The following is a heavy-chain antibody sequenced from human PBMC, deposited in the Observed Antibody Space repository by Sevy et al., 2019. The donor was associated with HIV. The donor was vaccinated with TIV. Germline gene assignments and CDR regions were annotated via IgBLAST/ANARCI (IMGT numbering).Heavy chain of an antibody. Sequence: GGSLRLSCVASGFIFSNYDMNWVRQAPGKGLEWVSSISSASSYIYYADSLKGRFTVSRDNAKDSLYLQMHSLRAEDTATYYCARALDYYDSGGYFYWGLGTLVTVSS. CDR1: GFIFSNYD. CDR3: ARALDYYDSGGYFY. J-gene: IGHJ4*02. CDR2: ISSASSYI. V-gene: IGHV3-21*01. D-gene: IGHD3-22*01.